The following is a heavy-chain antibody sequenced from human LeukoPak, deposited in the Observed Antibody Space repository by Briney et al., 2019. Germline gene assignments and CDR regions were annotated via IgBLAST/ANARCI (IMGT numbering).Heavy chain of an antibody. CDR1: GYTLTGDL. Sequence: ASVKVSCEASGYTLTGDLIHWVRQAPGQGLEWMGCIYPNIVGANYAQNLQGRVTMTSDTSISTAYMALSMLQCDDTAVYYCARASRLGELFDAFHMWGKGTTVTVSS. V-gene: IGHV1-2*02. D-gene: IGHD3-10*01. CDR2: IYPNIVGA. J-gene: IGHJ6*04. CDR3: ARASRLGELFDAFHM.